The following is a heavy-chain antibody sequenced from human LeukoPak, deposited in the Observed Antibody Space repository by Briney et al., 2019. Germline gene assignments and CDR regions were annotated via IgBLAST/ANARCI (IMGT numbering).Heavy chain of an antibody. CDR1: GGTFSSYA. CDR2: IIPIFGTA. D-gene: IGHD5-24*01. Sequence: SVKVSCMASGGTFSSYAISWVRQAPGQGLEWMGGIIPIFGTANYAQKFQGRVTITTDESTSTAYMELRSMRSEDTAVYYCARDTQKGWLLGRTGAFDIWGQGTMVTVSS. CDR3: ARDTQKGWLLGRTGAFDI. V-gene: IGHV1-69*05. J-gene: IGHJ3*02.